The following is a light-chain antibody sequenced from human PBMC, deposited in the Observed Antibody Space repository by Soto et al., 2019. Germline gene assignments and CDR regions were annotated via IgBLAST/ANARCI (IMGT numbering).Light chain of an antibody. V-gene: IGLV3-21*04. Sequence: SYELTQPPSVSGAPGETARISCGGNSIGSKGVHWYQQKPGQAPVLVIYSDTDLPPVIPERFSGSNSANMATLTISRVEAGDEAYYYCQVWDSGSAHVLFGGGTKLTVL. J-gene: IGLJ2*01. CDR1: SIGSKG. CDR2: SDT. CDR3: QVWDSGSAHVL.